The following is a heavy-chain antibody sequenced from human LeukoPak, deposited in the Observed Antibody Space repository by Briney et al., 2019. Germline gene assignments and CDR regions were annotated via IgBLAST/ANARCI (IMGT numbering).Heavy chain of an antibody. CDR1: GGSISSSNW. CDR3: ARDLGVAATSNWFDP. V-gene: IGHV4-4*02. Sequence: SETLSLTCAVSGGSISSSNWWSWVRQPPGKGLEWIGEIYHSGSTNYNPSLKSRVTISVDKSKNQFSLKLSSVTAADTAAYYCARDLGVAATSNWFDPWGQGTLVTVSS. J-gene: IGHJ5*02. D-gene: IGHD2-15*01. CDR2: IYHSGST.